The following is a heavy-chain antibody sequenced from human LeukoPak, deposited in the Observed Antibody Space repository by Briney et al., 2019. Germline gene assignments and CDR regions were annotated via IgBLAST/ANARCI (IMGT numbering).Heavy chain of an antibody. CDR3: TRGSIAYYYMDV. V-gene: IGHV4-34*01. J-gene: IGHJ6*03. Sequence: SETLSLTCAVYGGSFSGYYWSWIRQPPGKGLEWIGEINHSGSTNYNPSLKSRVTISVDTSENQFSLKLSSVTAADTAVYYCTRGSIAYYYMDVWGKRTTVTISS. CDR1: GGSFSGYY. D-gene: IGHD3-22*01. CDR2: INHSGST.